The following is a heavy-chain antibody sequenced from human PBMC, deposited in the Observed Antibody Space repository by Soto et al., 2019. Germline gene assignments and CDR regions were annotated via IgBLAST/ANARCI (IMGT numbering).Heavy chain of an antibody. V-gene: IGHV3-11*06. CDR3: ARGGVKGTTSRGQVYN. D-gene: IGHD1-7*01. CDR2: ISSSSDST. J-gene: IGHJ4*02. Sequence: QVQVVESGGGLVKPGGSLRLSCAASGFTFSAYYRSWIRQAPGKGLEWVSFISSSSDSTKYADSVKGRFTISRDNAKNSLYLQLNSLRAEDTAVYYCARGGVKGTTSRGQVYNWGQGTLVTVSS. CDR1: GFTFSAYY.